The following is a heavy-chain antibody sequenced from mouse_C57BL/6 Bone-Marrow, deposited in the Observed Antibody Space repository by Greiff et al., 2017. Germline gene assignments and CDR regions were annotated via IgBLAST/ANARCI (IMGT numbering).Heavy chain of an antibody. CDR1: GYTFTSYW. D-gene: IGHD2-3*01. Sequence: VQLQQPGAELVKPGASVKMSCKASGYTFTSYWITWVKQRPGQGLEWIGDIYPGSGSTNYNEKFKSKATLTVDTSSSTAYMQLSSLTSEDSAVDYCANDGYYAYYFDYWGQGTTLTVSS. J-gene: IGHJ2*01. CDR2: IYPGSGST. V-gene: IGHV1-55*01. CDR3: ANDGYYAYYFDY.